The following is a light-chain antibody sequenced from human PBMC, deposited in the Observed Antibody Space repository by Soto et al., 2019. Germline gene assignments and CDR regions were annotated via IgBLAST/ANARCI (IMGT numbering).Light chain of an antibody. J-gene: IGLJ1*01. Sequence: QSVLTQPPSVSGAPGQRVTIACTGNNSNIGAGYDVHWYRLFPGGAPTLLISGYYHRPSGVPDRVSGSKSGTSATLGITGLQTGDEADYYCGAWENSLTVYVFGSGTQLTVL. CDR3: GAWENSLTVYV. V-gene: IGLV1-40*01. CDR2: GYY. CDR1: NSNIGAGYD.